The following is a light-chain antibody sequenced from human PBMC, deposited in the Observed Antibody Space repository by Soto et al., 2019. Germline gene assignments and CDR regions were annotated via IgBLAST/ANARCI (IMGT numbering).Light chain of an antibody. V-gene: IGKV3-15*01. CDR2: GAS. CDR3: QQYRYCPLT. CDR1: QSVDNK. Sequence: ELVMTQSPGTLSVSTGDTSTLSCMASQSVDNKLACYQQRPGQPPRLLVSGASTRATGVPARFSGSGSGTEFSLIIRSLQSDDFAVSYCQQYRYCPLTFGQGNTVESK. J-gene: IGKJ1*01.